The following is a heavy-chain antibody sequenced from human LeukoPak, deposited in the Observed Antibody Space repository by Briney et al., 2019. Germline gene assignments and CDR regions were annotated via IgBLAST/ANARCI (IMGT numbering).Heavy chain of an antibody. CDR2: ISSSSSYI. J-gene: IGHJ6*02. CDR3: ARDCSSTSCYTNGGHGMDV. V-gene: IGHV3-21*01. CDR1: GGSFSGYY. Sequence: PSETLSLTCAVYGGSFSGYYWSWVRQAPGKGLEWVSSISSSSSYIYYADSVKGRFTISRDNAKNSLYLQMNSLRAEDTAVYYCARDCSSTSCYTNGGHGMDVWGQGTTVTVSS. D-gene: IGHD2-2*02.